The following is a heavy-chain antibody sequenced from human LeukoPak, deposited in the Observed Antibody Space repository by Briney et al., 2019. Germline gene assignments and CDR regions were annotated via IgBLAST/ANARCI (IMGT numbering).Heavy chain of an antibody. CDR3: AREDFIKGELATLDY. D-gene: IGHD1-26*01. J-gene: IGHJ4*02. V-gene: IGHV3-20*04. CDR1: GFTFDGYG. CDR2: INWNGGST. Sequence: PGGSLRLSCAASGFTFDGYGMSWVRQAPGKGLEWVSGINWNGGSTGYADSVKGRFTISRDNAKNSLYLQMNSLRAEDTALYYCAREDFIKGELATLDYWGQGTLVTVSS.